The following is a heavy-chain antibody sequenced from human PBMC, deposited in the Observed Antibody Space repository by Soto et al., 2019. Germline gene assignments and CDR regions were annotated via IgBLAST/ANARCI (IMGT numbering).Heavy chain of an antibody. V-gene: IGHV1-2*02. J-gene: IGHJ6*02. CDR1: GYTSTDYY. D-gene: IGHD2-2*02. Sequence: QVQLVQSRAEVKKPGASVNVSCKASGYTSTDYYIYWLRQAPGHGLEWMGWINPNSGATNYAHNFQGRVTMSRDTSIRAAYMELSRLSSDDTAVYYCAKDQGGYMVSGMDVWGQGTTVTVSS. CDR2: INPNSGAT. CDR3: AKDQGGYMVSGMDV.